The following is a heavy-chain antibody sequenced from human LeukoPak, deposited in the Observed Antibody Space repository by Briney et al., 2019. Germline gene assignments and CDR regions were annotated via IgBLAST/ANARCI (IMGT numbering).Heavy chain of an antibody. J-gene: IGHJ6*03. CDR1: GGSISSGSYY. CDR3: ARDLPVDYYYYMDV. CDR2: IYTSGST. Sequence: SETLSLTCTVSGGSISSGSYYWSWIRQPAGKGLVWIGRIYTSGSTNYNPSLKSRVTISVDTSKNQFSLKLSSVTAADTAVYYCARDLPVDYYYYMDVWGKGTTVTVSS. V-gene: IGHV4-61*02.